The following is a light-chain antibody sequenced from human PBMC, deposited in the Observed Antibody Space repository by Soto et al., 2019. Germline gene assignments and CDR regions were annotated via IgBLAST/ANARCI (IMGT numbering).Light chain of an antibody. Sequence: EIGLTQSQGTLSLSPGERATLACRASQFVSSTSLAWYQQKRGPAPRLLIHDASSRATGIPDRFSGRGSGTDFTITISRLEHADVAVYYCQQYAGSPQTFCQGTTL. CDR3: QQYAGSPQT. V-gene: IGKV3-20*01. J-gene: IGKJ1*01. CDR1: QFVSSTS. CDR2: DAS.